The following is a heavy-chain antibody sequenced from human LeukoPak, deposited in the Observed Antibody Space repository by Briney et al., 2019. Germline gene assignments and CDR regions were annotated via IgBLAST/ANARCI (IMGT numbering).Heavy chain of an antibody. D-gene: IGHD3-3*01. CDR2: ISPYNGNT. J-gene: IGHJ4*02. CDR1: GYTFTSYG. V-gene: IGHV1-18*01. Sequence: ASVKVSCKASGYTFTSYGITWVRQAPGQGLEWMGRISPYNGNTNYALKVQGRVTMTTDTSTTTAYMELRSLTSDDTAVYFCARSILGVYDFWSGYSLDSSKYYFDFWGQGSLVTV. CDR3: ARSILGVYDFWSGYSLDSSKYYFDF.